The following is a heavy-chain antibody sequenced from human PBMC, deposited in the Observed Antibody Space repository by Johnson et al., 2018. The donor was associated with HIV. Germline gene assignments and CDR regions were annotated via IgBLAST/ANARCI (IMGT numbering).Heavy chain of an antibody. Sequence: QVQLVESGGGVVQPGRSLRLSCAVSGFTFSSYAMHWVRQAPGKGLEWVAFIQNDESVKYYADSVKVRFTISRDNSKNTLYLQMNSLKTEDTAVYYCAKVGGYSYGESWGQGTMVTVSS. V-gene: IGHV3-30*04. CDR3: AKVGGYSYGES. CDR2: IQNDESVK. J-gene: IGHJ3*01. D-gene: IGHD5-18*01. CDR1: GFTFSSYA.